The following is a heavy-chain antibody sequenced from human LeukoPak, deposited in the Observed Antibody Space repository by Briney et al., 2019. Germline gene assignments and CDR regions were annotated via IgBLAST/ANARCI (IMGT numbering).Heavy chain of an antibody. Sequence: GRSLRLSCAASGFTFSSYGIHWVRQAPGKGLEWVAVISYDGSNKYYADSVKGRFTISRDNSKNTLYLQMNSLRAEDTAVYYCAREASGSGWYYFDYWGQGTLVTVSS. CDR1: GFTFSSYG. CDR2: ISYDGSNK. CDR3: AREASGSGWYYFDY. J-gene: IGHJ4*02. D-gene: IGHD6-19*01. V-gene: IGHV3-30*03.